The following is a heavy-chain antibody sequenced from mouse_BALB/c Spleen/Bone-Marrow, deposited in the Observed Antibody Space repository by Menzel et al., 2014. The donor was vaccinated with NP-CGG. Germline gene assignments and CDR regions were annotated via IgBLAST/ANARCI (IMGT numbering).Heavy chain of an antibody. J-gene: IGHJ3*01. CDR2: IDPANGNT. Sequence: EVLLQQPGAEHVKPGAPVKLFRTASGFNIKDTHMHWVKQRPEQGLEWIGRIDPANGNTKYDPKFQGKATITADTSSNTAYLQLSSLTSEDTAVYYCAPNYYGSGTFACWGQETLVTVST. CDR3: APNYYGSGTFAC. CDR1: GFNIKDTH. V-gene: IGHV14-3*02. D-gene: IGHD1-1*01.